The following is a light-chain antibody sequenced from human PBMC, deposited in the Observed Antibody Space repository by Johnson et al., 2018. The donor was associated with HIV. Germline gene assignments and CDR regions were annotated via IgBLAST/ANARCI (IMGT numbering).Light chain of an antibody. CDR2: ENN. V-gene: IGLV1-51*01. J-gene: IGLJ1*01. CDR1: SSNIGNMY. CDR3: GTWDSSLSAYV. Sequence: QSVLTQPPSVSAAPGQKVTISCSGSSSNIGNMYVSWYQQLPGTAPKLLIYENNKRPSGIPDRFSGSKSGTSATLGVTGLQTGDEADYFCGTWDSSLSAYVFGTGTKVTVL.